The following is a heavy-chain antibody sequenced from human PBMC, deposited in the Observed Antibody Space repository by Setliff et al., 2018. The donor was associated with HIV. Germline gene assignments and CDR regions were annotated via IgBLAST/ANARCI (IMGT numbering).Heavy chain of an antibody. D-gene: IGHD4-17*01. CDR1: SNTFINDV. Sequence: ASVKVSCKASSNTFINDVFNWVRQAPGQGLEWMGWISVYNGKGNYAQKFQDRISMTIDTSTSTVYMELRSLVSDDTAVYYCARRATTGDYHHFFDFWGQGTLVTVSS. CDR3: ARRATTGDYHHFFDF. J-gene: IGHJ4*02. CDR2: ISVYNGKG. V-gene: IGHV1-18*04.